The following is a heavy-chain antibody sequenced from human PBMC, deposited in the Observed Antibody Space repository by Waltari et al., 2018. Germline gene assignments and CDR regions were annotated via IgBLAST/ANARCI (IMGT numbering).Heavy chain of an antibody. J-gene: IGHJ4*02. CDR1: GYSISSGYY. CDR3: ARLTGSIRYYFDY. CDR2: IYHSGST. V-gene: IGHV4-38-2*01. D-gene: IGHD2-8*02. Sequence: QVQLQESGPGLVKPSGTLSLTCAVSGYSISSGYYWGWLRQPPGKGLEWIGSIYHSGSTYYNPSLKSRVTISVDTSKNQFSLKLSSVTAADTAVYYCARLTGSIRYYFDYWGQGTLVTVSS.